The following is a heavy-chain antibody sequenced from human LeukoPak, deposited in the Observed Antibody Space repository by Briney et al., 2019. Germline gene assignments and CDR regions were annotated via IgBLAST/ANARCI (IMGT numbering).Heavy chain of an antibody. D-gene: IGHD2-8*01. CDR3: ARNQWCTNGVCSSLYYYYGMDV. Sequence: ESGGSLRLSCAASGFTFSSYAMSWVRQAPGKGLEWVSAISGSGGSTYYADSVKGRFTISRDNSKNTLYLQMNSLRAEDTAVYYCARNQWCTNGVCSSLYYYYGMDVWGQGTTVTVSS. CDR2: ISGSGGST. CDR1: GFTFSSYA. V-gene: IGHV3-23*01. J-gene: IGHJ6*02.